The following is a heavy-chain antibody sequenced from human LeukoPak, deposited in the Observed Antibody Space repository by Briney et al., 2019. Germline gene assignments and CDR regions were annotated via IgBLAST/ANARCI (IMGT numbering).Heavy chain of an antibody. Sequence: GESLRLSCAASGFTFSTYNMNWVRQAPGKGLEWLSSITSSSSYIYYADSVKGRFTISRDNAKNSLYLQMNSLRAEDTAIYYCAREWRGSGDYWGQGTLVTVSS. CDR3: AREWRGSGDY. D-gene: IGHD3-10*01. CDR1: GFTFSTYN. CDR2: ITSSSSYI. V-gene: IGHV3-21*01. J-gene: IGHJ4*02.